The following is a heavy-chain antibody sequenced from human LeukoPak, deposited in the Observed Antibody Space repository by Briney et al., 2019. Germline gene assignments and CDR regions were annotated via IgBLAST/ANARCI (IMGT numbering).Heavy chain of an antibody. CDR2: INHSGST. V-gene: IGHV4-34*01. Sequence: SETLSLTCAVYGGSFSGYYWSWIRQPPGKGLEWIGEINHSGSTNYNPSLKSRVPISVDTSKNQFSLKLSSVTAADTAVYYCANTYYYMDVWGKGTTVTISS. J-gene: IGHJ6*03. CDR1: GGSFSGYY. CDR3: ANTYYYMDV.